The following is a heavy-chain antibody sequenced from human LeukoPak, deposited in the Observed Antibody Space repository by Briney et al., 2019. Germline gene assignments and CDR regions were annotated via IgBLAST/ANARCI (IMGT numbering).Heavy chain of an antibody. CDR3: AKMQGYFDY. CDR1: GLTFSSYG. J-gene: IGHJ4*02. Sequence: GGSLRLSCEASGLTFSSYGMGWVRQAPGKGLQWVSAITGGGGTTYYADSVKGRFTISRDNSKNMLYLQMNSLRAEDTAVYYCAKMQGYFDYWGQGTLVPVSS. V-gene: IGHV3-23*01. CDR2: ITGGGGTT.